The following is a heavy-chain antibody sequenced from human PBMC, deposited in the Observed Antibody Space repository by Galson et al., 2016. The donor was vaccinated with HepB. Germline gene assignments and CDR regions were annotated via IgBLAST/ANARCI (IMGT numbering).Heavy chain of an antibody. J-gene: IGHJ3*01. Sequence: SLRLSCAASGFIFEDYARHWVRQSLGKGLEWVGGISHTSDELGDSDSVKGRITISKNAAKDTLYMDMNSLRSEDTAFYFCAKDIAPPETKVETGGFDVWGPGTMVTVSS. D-gene: IGHD2-21*02. CDR1: GFIFEDYA. V-gene: IGHV3-9*01. CDR3: AKDIAPPETKVETGGFDV. CDR2: ISHTSDEL.